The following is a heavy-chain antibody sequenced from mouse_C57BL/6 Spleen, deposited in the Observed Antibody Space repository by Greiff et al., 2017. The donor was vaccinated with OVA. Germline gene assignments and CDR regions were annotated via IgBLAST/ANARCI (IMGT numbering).Heavy chain of an antibody. D-gene: IGHD2-4*01. J-gene: IGHJ3*01. CDR2: INPSTGGT. V-gene: IGHV1-42*01. CDR1: GYSFTGYY. CDR3: ARRGYDYDVWFAY. Sequence: EVQLQQSGPELVKPGASVKISCKASGYSFTGYYMNWVKQSPEKSLEWIGEINPSTGGTTYNQKFKAKATLTVDKSSSTAYMQLKSLTSEDSAVYYGARRGYDYDVWFAYWGQGTLVTVSA.